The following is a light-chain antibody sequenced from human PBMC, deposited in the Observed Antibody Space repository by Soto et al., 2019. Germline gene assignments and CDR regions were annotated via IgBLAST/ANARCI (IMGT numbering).Light chain of an antibody. Sequence: EIVMTQSPATLSVSPGERATLSCRASQSVSNNLAWYQQKPGQAPRLLIYGASTRATGLPARFSGSVSGTEFTLTISSLQSEDFAVYYCQQYINWPRTFGQGTKVEIK. J-gene: IGKJ2*01. CDR1: QSVSNN. CDR3: QQYINWPRT. CDR2: GAS. V-gene: IGKV3-15*01.